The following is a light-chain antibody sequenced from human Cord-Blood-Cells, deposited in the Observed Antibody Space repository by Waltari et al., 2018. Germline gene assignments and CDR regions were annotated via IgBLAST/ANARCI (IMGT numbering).Light chain of an antibody. V-gene: IGLV2-14*01. J-gene: IGLJ3*02. CDR1: SRDVGGYNY. Sequence: QSALTQPASVSGSPGQSITISCTGTSRDVGGYNYVSWYQQHPGKAPKLMIYDVSKRPSGVSNRFSGSKSGNTASLTISGLQAEDEADYYCSSYTSSSPSWVFGGGTKLTVL. CDR3: SSYTSSSPSWV. CDR2: DVS.